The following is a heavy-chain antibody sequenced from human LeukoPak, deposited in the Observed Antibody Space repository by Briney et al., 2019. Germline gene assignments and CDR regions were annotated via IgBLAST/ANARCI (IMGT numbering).Heavy chain of an antibody. D-gene: IGHD5-12*01. CDR3: AKERGALSGYDG. V-gene: IGHV3-30*18. J-gene: IGHJ4*02. Sequence: GGSLRLSCAASGFTFSSYGMHWVRQAPGKGLEWVRVIGTNKYYADSVKGRFTISRDNSMNMLYLQMDSLRPEDTAVYYCAKERGALSGYDGWGQGTLVTASS. CDR1: GFTFSSYG. CDR2: IGTNK.